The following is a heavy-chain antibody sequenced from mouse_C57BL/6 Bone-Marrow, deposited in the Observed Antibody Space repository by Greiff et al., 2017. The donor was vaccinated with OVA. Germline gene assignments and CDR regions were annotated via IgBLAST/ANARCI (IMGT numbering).Heavy chain of an antibody. J-gene: IGHJ3*01. V-gene: IGHV1-62-2*01. D-gene: IGHD2-10*02. CDR3: ARHEGFPYGNYLFAY. Sequence: VQLQQSGAELVKPGASVKLSCKASGYTFTEYTIHWVKQRSGQGLEWIGWFYPGRGSIKYNEKFKDKATLTADKSSITVDMELSRLTSEDSAVYFCARHEGFPYGNYLFAYWGQGTLVTVSA. CDR2: FYPGRGSI. CDR1: GYTFTEYT.